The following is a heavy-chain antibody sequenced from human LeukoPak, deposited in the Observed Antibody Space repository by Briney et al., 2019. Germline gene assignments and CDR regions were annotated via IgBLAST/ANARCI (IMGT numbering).Heavy chain of an antibody. CDR2: ISGSGGSA. CDR1: GITFSSCA. CDR3: ATVGAY. D-gene: IGHD4/OR15-4a*01. V-gene: IGHV3-23*01. J-gene: IGHJ4*02. Sequence: PGRSLRLSCAASGITFSSCAMSWIRQAPGKGLEWVSAISGSGGSAYYADSVKGRFTISRDNSKNTLYLQTNSLRAEDTAVYYCATVGAYWGQGTLVTVSS.